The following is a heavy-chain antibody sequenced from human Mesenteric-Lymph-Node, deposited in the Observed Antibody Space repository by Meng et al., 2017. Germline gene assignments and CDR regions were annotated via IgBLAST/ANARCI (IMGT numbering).Heavy chain of an antibody. J-gene: IGHJ3*02. CDR1: GGSVSSGTYY. D-gene: IGHD3-16*01. CDR2: IDYSGNT. Sequence: SETLSLTCTVSGGSVSSGTYYWSWIRQPPGRGLEWIGYIDYSGNTNYNPSLKSRVTISVDTSKNQFSLKLSSVTTADTAVYYCARPAMMFRGVFDIWGQGTMVTVSS. V-gene: IGHV4-61*01. CDR3: ARPAMMFRGVFDI.